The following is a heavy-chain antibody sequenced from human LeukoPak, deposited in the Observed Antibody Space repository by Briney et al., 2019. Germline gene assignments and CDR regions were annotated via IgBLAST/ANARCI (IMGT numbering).Heavy chain of an antibody. J-gene: IGHJ4*02. CDR1: GFTFSNAW. D-gene: IGHD6-19*01. V-gene: IGHV3-15*01. CDR2: IKSKTDGGTT. CDR3: TTGIAVAVHLDY. Sequence: GGSLRLSCAASGFTFSNAWMSWVRQAPGKGLEWVGRIKSKTDGGTTDYAAPVKGRFTISRDDSKNTLYLQMNSLKTEDTAVYYCTTGIAVAVHLDYWGQGTLVTVSS.